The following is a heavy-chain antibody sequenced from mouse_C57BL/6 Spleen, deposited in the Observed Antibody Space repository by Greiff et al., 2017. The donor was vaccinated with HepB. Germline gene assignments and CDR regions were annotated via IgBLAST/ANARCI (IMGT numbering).Heavy chain of an antibody. Sequence: QVQLQQPGTELVKPGASVKLSCKASGYTFTSYWMHWVKQRPGQGLEWIGNINPSNGSTNYNEKFKSKATLTVDKSSSTAYMQLSSLTSEDFAVYYCARPHYGSRSFDYWGQGTTLTVSS. CDR2: INPSNGST. V-gene: IGHV1-53*01. J-gene: IGHJ2*01. CDR3: ARPHYGSRSFDY. D-gene: IGHD1-1*01. CDR1: GYTFTSYW.